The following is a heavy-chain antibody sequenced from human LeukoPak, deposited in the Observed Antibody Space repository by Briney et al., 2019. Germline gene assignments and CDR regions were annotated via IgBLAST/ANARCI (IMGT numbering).Heavy chain of an antibody. CDR1: GFTFSSYA. V-gene: IGHV3-30-3*01. CDR2: ISYDGSNK. Sequence: PGGSLRLSCAASGFTFSSYAMHWVRQAPGKGLEWVAVISYDGSNKYYADSVKGRFTISRDNSKNTLYLQMNSLRAEDTAVYYCARPELDPWGQGTLVTVSS. CDR3: ARPELDP. J-gene: IGHJ5*02.